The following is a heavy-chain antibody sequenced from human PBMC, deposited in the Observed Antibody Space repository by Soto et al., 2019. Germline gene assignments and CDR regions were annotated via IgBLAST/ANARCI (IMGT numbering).Heavy chain of an antibody. V-gene: IGHV3-33*01. CDR3: ARDSAAPTYGMDV. CDR1: VFTFSSYG. Sequence: QVQLVESGGGVVQPGRSLRLSCAASVFTFSSYGMHWVRQAPGKGLEWVAVIWYDGSNKYYADSVKGRFTISRDNSKNTLYLQMNSLRAEDTAVYYCARDSAAPTYGMDVWGQGTTVTVSS. D-gene: IGHD6-6*01. CDR2: IWYDGSNK. J-gene: IGHJ6*02.